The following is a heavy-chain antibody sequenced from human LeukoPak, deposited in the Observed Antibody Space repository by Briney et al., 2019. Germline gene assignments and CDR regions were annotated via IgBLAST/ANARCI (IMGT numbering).Heavy chain of an antibody. Sequence: PGRSQRLSCAASGFTFSSNDMSWVRQAPGNGLEWVSAISGSGGSTYYADSVKGRFTISRDISKNTLYLQMNSLRAEDTAVYYCAEDIAFDYWGQGTLVTVSS. V-gene: IGHV3-23*01. J-gene: IGHJ4*02. CDR3: AEDIAFDY. CDR2: ISGSGGST. D-gene: IGHD6-13*01. CDR1: GFTFSSND.